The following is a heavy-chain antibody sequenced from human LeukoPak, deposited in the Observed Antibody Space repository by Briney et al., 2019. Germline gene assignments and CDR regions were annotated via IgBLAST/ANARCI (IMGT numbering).Heavy chain of an antibody. CDR2: INHSGST. J-gene: IGHJ5*02. Sequence: SETLSLTCAVYGGSFSGYYWSWIRQPPGKGLEWIGEINHSGSTNYNPSLKSRVTISVDTSKNQFSLKLSSVTAADTAVYYCARVENQLLLFDPWGQGTLVTVSS. V-gene: IGHV4-34*01. CDR3: ARVENQLLLFDP. D-gene: IGHD2-2*01. CDR1: GGSFSGYY.